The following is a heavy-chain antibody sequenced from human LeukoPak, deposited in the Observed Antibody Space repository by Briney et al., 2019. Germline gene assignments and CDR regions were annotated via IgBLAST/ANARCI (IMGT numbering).Heavy chain of an antibody. V-gene: IGHV3-15*01. Sequence: GGSLRLSCAASTLTFSNTWMRWIRQAPGKGLECVGRIKSKPDGGTTDYAAFVKGRFTISRDDSRNTLYLQMNSLKTEDTAVYYCTTDQGDSRDFCSFDYWGQGTLVTVSS. CDR1: TLTFSNTW. J-gene: IGHJ4*02. D-gene: IGHD3/OR15-3a*01. CDR2: IKSKPDGGTT. CDR3: TTDQGDSRDFCSFDY.